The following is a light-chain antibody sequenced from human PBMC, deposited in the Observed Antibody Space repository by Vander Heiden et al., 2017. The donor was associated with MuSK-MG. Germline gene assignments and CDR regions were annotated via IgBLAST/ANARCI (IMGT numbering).Light chain of an antibody. CDR2: WAS. V-gene: IGKV2-28*01. J-gene: IGKJ3*01. Sequence: GEQACIPCSSDQRLLYSNGYNYLEWYVQKPGQSPQLLIYWASNRASGVPDTLRRRGSVTDFTLKISRVEVEDIGVYYCREALQTPPTF. CDR1: QRLLYSNGYNY. CDR3: REALQTPPT.